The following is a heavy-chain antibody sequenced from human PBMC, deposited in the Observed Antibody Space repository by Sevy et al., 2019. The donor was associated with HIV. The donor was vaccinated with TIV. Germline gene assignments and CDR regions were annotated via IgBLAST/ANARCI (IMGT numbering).Heavy chain of an antibody. CDR3: ARGLYGSGSYSHYYFQAMDV. J-gene: IGHJ6*01. V-gene: IGHV3-30*04. CDR2: ISYDGGNK. D-gene: IGHD3-10*01. Sequence: GGSLRLSCAVSGFTFSTYAMHWVRQAPGKGLEWVTVISYDGGNKYYADSVKGRFTVSRDNSKNTLYLQMSSLRGGDTAVYYCARGLYGSGSYSHYYFQAMDVWGQGTTVTVSS. CDR1: GFTFSTYA.